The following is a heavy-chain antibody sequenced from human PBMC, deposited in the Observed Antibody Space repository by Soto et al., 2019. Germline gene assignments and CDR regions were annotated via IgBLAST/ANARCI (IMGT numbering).Heavy chain of an antibody. V-gene: IGHV1-69*06. J-gene: IGHJ4*02. CDR1: GGTFSNHA. D-gene: IGHD3-9*01. CDR2: IIPIFGTT. Sequence: SVKVSCKASGGTFSNHAINWVRQAPGHGLEWLGGIIPIFGTTNYAQKFQDRVTITADRSTTTVYMDLASLTSEDTAVYYCARSYLDGTGFYLYYFDLWGQGTLVTVSS. CDR3: ARSYLDGTGFYLYYFDL.